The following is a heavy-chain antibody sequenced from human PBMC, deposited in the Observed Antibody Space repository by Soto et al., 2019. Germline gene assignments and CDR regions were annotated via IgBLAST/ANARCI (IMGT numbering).Heavy chain of an antibody. V-gene: IGHV3-48*02. J-gene: IGHJ6*02. CDR2: ITSSSNTI. CDR1: GFTFSSYS. Sequence: GGSLRLSCAASGFTFSSYSMNWVRQAPGKGLEWVSYITSSSNTIYYADSVKGRFTISRDNAKNSLYLQMNSLRDEDTAVYYCASRDYDLIDYYGMDVWGQGTTVTVSS. CDR3: ASRDYDLIDYYGMDV. D-gene: IGHD3-3*01.